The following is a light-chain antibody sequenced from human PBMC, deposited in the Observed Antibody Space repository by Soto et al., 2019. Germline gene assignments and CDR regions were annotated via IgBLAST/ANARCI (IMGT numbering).Light chain of an antibody. J-gene: IGLJ1*01. CDR2: DVS. CDR3: SLYTSSSTYV. Sequence: QSALTQPASVSGFPGQSITISCTGTSGDVGGYNYVSWYQQHPGKAPKLMIYDVSNRPSGVSNRFSGSKSGNTASLTISGLQAEDEADYYCSLYTSSSTYVFGTGTKVT. V-gene: IGLV2-14*01. CDR1: SGDVGGYNY.